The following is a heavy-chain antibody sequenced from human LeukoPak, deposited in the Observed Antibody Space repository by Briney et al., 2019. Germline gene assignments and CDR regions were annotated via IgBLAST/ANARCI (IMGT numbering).Heavy chain of an antibody. Sequence: AASVKVSCKASGYTFTSYGISWVRQAPGQGLEWMGWISAYNGDTNYAQKLQGRVTMTTDTSTSTAYMKLRSLRSDDTAVYYCARVGEYCSSTSCYKAGGFDYWGQGTLVTVSS. D-gene: IGHD2-2*02. J-gene: IGHJ4*02. CDR3: ARVGEYCSSTSCYKAGGFDY. CDR1: GYTFTSYG. V-gene: IGHV1-18*01. CDR2: ISAYNGDT.